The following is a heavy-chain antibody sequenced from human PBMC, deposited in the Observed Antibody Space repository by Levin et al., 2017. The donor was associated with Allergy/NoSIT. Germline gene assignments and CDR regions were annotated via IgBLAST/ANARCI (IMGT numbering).Heavy chain of an antibody. D-gene: IGHD1-26*01. V-gene: IGHV3-66*01. CDR2: IYSGGET. CDR1: GFSVSGDY. J-gene: IGHJ5*02. CDR3: ARGRVGAARLDP. Sequence: GGSLRLSCVASGFSVSGDYMSWVRQSPGKGLEWVSIIYSGGETYYAGSVKDRFSISRDNSKNTVYLEMNSLRLEDTAVYYCARGRVGAARLDPWGQGTLVTVSS.